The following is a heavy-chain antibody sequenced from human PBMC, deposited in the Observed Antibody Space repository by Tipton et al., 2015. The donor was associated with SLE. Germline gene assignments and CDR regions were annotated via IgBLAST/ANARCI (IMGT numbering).Heavy chain of an antibody. CDR1: GFTFSIYG. J-gene: IGHJ2*01. CDR2: IRYDGSYT. Sequence: SLRLSCAASGFTFSIYGMHWVRQAPGKGLEWVAFIRYDGSYTYYRYSVKGRFTISRDNSKNTVYLQMTSLRPEDTAIYYCAKDFSNYGDYVWYFDLWGRGTLVTVSS. D-gene: IGHD4-17*01. CDR3: AKDFSNYGDYVWYFDL. V-gene: IGHV3-30*02.